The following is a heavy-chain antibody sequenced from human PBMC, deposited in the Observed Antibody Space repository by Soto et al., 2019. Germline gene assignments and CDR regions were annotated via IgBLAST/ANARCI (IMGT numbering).Heavy chain of an antibody. D-gene: IGHD6-19*01. CDR3: ASSSSGWYGRGPIDY. V-gene: IGHV4-4*02. J-gene: IGHJ4*02. CDR1: GGSISCSNW. CDR2: IYHSGST. Sequence: QVQLQESGPGLVKPSGTLSLTCAVSGGSISCSNWWSWVRQPPGKVLEWIGEIYHSGSTNYNPSLKIRVTISVDKSKNQFSLKLSSVTAADTAVYYCASSSSGWYGRGPIDYWGQGTLVTVSS.